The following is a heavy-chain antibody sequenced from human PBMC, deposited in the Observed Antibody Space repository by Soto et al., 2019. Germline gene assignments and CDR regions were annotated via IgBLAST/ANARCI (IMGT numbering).Heavy chain of an antibody. D-gene: IGHD2-15*01. V-gene: IGHV4-30-2*01. CDR2: IYHSGST. Sequence: SETLSLTCAVSGGSISSGGYSWSWIRQPPGKGLEWIGYIYHSGSTYYNPSLKSRVTISVGRSKNQFSLKLSSVTAADTAVYYCARGHGYCSGGSCYQSPEAWFDPWGQGTLVTVSS. CDR3: ARGHGYCSGGSCYQSPEAWFDP. J-gene: IGHJ5*02. CDR1: GGSISSGGYS.